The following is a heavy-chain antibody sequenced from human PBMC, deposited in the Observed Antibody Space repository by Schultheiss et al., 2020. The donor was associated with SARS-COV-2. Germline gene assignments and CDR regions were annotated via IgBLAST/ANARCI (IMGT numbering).Heavy chain of an antibody. V-gene: IGHV4-39*01. CDR3: ARRSKEQQLVSPFDY. CDR1: GGSISSGSYY. J-gene: IGHJ4*02. D-gene: IGHD6-13*01. CDR2: IYYSGST. Sequence: SETLSLTCTVSGGSISSGSYYWGWIRQPPGKGLEWIGSIYYSGSTYYNPSLKSRVTISVDTSKNQFSLKLSSVTAADTAVYYCARRSKEQQLVSPFDYWGQGTLVTVSS.